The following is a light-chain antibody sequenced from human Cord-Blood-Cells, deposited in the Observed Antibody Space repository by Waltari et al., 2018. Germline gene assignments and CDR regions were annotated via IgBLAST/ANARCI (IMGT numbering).Light chain of an antibody. V-gene: IGLV2-14*01. J-gene: IGLJ1*01. CDR2: EVS. CDR3: SSYTSSSTSYV. CDR1: SRYVGGYNY. Sequence: QSALTQPASVSGSPGQSITISCTGTSRYVGGYNYVSWYQQHPGKAPNLIIYEVSNRPSGVSNRFSGSKSGNTASLTISGLQAEDEADYYCSSYTSSSTSYVFGTGTKVTVL.